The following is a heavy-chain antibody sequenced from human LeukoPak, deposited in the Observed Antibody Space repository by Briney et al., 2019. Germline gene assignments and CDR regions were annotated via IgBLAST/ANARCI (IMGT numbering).Heavy chain of an antibody. CDR1: EFTFSSYS. CDR3: ARSTAVRRFAP. V-gene: IGHV3-48*04. CDR2: ISSSSSTI. J-gene: IGHJ5*02. Sequence: GGSLRLSCAASEFTFSSYSMKWVRQAPGKGLEWVSYISSSSSTIYYADSVNGRFTISRHNAKNSLYLQMNSLRPEDTAVYYCARSTAVRRFAPWGQGTLVTVSS.